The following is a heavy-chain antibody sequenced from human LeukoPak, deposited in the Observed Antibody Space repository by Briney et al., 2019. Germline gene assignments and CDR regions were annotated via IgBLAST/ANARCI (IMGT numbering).Heavy chain of an antibody. J-gene: IGHJ3*02. CDR1: GFTFSSYG. V-gene: IGHV3-30*02. D-gene: IGHD3-9*01. Sequence: GGSLRLSCAASGFTFSSYGMHWVRQAPGKGLEWVAFIRYDGGNKYYADSVKGRFTISRDNSKNTLYLQMNSLRAEDTAVHYCAREDGLRYFDWLPRGAFDIWGQGTMVTVSS. CDR3: AREDGLRYFDWLPRGAFDI. CDR2: IRYDGGNK.